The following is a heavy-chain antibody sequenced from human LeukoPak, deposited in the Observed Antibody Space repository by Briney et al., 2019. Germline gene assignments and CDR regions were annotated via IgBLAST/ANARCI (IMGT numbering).Heavy chain of an antibody. Sequence: SVKVSCKASGGTFSSYAISWVRQAPGQGLEWMGRIIPILGIANYAQKFQGRVTMTRDRSTSTVYVELSSLRSEDTAVYYCAREPTSGSCYFDYWGQGTLVTVSS. J-gene: IGHJ4*02. V-gene: IGHV1-69*04. D-gene: IGHD1-26*01. CDR1: GGTFSSYA. CDR2: IIPILGIA. CDR3: AREPTSGSCYFDY.